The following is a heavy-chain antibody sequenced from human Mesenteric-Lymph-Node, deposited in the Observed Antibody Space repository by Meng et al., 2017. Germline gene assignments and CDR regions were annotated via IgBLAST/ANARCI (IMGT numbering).Heavy chain of an antibody. CDR1: GYTFTGYY. J-gene: IGHJ6*02. CDR2: INPNSGGT. V-gene: IGHV1-2*02. CDR3: AREGSPPNGMDV. Sequence: ASVKVSCKASGYTFTGYYLHWVRQAPGQGLEWMGWINPNSGGTSYAQRFQGRVTMTRDTSTSTAYMELSWLRSDDTAVYYCAREGSPPNGMDVWGQGTTVTVSS.